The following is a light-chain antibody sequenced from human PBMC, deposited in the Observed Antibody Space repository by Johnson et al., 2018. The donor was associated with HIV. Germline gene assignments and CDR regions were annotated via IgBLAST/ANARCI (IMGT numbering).Light chain of an antibody. J-gene: IGLJ1*01. CDR1: SSNIGNNY. CDR2: DNN. V-gene: IGLV1-51*01. CDR3: GTWDSSLSAHV. Sequence: QSVLTQAPSVSAAPGQKVTISCSGSSSNIGNNYVSWYQQLPGTAPKLLIYDNNKRPSGIPDQFSGSKSGTSATLGITGLQTGDEADYYCGTWDSSLSAHVFGTGTKVTVL.